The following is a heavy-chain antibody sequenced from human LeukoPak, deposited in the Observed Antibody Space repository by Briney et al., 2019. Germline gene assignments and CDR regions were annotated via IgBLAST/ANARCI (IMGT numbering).Heavy chain of an antibody. CDR2: INHSGGT. D-gene: IGHD2-21*02. Sequence: SETLSLTCTVSGGSISSYYWSWIRQPPGKGLEWIGEINHSGGTNYNPSLKSRVTISVDTSKNQFSLKLSSVTAADTAVYYCASKRTENVVVTAIITSGYGMDVWGQGTTVTVSS. CDR3: ASKRTENVVVTAIITSGYGMDV. V-gene: IGHV4-34*01. J-gene: IGHJ6*02. CDR1: GGSISSYY.